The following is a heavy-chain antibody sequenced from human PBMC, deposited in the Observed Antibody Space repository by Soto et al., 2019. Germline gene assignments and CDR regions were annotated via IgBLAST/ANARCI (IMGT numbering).Heavy chain of an antibody. CDR2: IHKTGTIT. CDR1: GFTFSTYA. J-gene: IGHJ4*02. Sequence: EGQVVESGGDLVQPGDSLTISCAASGFTFSTYAMSWVRQAPGKGLEWVSGIHKTGTITFYADSVKGRFTISRDNSKNTLYLHMRSLRDGDMAVYYCVRDLNYKFFFDLWGQGTLVTVSS. CDR3: VRDLNYKFFFDL. V-gene: IGHV3-23*05. D-gene: IGHD3-10*01.